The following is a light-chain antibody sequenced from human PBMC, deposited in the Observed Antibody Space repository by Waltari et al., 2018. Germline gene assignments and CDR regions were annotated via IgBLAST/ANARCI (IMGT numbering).Light chain of an antibody. CDR2: DTS. CDR3: LLSYSGGGV. Sequence: QAVVTQEPSLTVSPGGTVTLTCGSSTGAVTSGHYPYWFQQKPGQAPRTLIYDTSNQHSWTPARFSVSLLGGKSALTRSGAEPEDEADYYCLLSYSGGGVFGGGTKLTVL. J-gene: IGLJ3*02. V-gene: IGLV7-46*01. CDR1: TGAVTSGHY.